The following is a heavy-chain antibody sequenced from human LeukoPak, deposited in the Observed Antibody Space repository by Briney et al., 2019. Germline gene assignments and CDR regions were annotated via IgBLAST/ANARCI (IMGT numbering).Heavy chain of an antibody. V-gene: IGHV4-34*01. CDR2: INHSGST. CDR1: GGSFSGYY. CDR3: ARVGPGSFDWLLKYNWFDP. D-gene: IGHD3-9*01. Sequence: SETLSLTCAVYGGSFSGYYWSWIRQPPGKGLEWIGEINHSGSTNYNPSLKSRVTISVDTSKNQFSLKLSSVTAADTAVYYCARVGPGSFDWLLKYNWFDPWGQGTLVTVSS. J-gene: IGHJ5*02.